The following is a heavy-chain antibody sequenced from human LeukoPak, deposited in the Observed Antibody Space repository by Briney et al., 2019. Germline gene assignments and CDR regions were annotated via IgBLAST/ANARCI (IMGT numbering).Heavy chain of an antibody. CDR1: GFTFSTYW. CDR3: GGPGIAVGRPGDAFDI. J-gene: IGHJ3*02. D-gene: IGHD6-19*01. V-gene: IGHV4-39*07. Sequence: GSLRLSCAASGFTFSTYWMSWVRQAPGKGLEWIGSIYYSGSTYYNPSLKSRVTISVDTSKNQFSLKLSSVTAADTAVYYCGGPGIAVGRPGDAFDIWGQGTMVTVSS. CDR2: IYYSGST.